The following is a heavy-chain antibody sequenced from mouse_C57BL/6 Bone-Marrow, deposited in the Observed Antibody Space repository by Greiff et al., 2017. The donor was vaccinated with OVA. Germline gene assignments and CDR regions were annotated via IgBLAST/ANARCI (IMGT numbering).Heavy chain of an antibody. CDR1: GYTFTSYW. J-gene: IGHJ4*01. CDR2: IHPNSGST. D-gene: IGHD2-5*01. Sequence: VQLQQPGAELVNPGASVKLSCKASGYTFTSYWMHWVKQRPGQGLEWIGMIHPNSGSTKYNEKFKSKATLTVDKSSSTAYMQLSSLTSEDSAVYYCARSGYRNYGGAMDYWGQGTSVTVSS. V-gene: IGHV1-64*01. CDR3: ARSGYRNYGGAMDY.